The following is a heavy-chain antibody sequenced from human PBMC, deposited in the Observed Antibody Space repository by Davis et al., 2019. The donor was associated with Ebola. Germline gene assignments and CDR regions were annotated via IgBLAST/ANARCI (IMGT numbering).Heavy chain of an antibody. D-gene: IGHD6-6*01. Sequence: SETLSLTCAVYGGSFSGHYWTWIRQPPGKGLEWIGEINPSGSTNYSPSLKSRVTISLNTSKNQISLRLIPGTAADTAVYYCARAPHWTIAARPNDNWAQGTLVTVSS. CDR1: GGSFSGHY. J-gene: IGHJ4*02. V-gene: IGHV4-34*01. CDR3: ARAPHWTIAARPNDN. CDR2: INPSGST.